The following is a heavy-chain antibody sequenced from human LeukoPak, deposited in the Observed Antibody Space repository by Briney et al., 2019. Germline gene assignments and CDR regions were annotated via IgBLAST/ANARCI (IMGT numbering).Heavy chain of an antibody. Sequence: GGSLRLSCAASGFTFSSYSMNWVRQAPGKGLEWVSSISSSSSCIYYADSVKGRFTISRDNAKNSLYLQMNSLRAEDTAVYYCARRYSGSSLDYWGQGTLVTVSS. CDR3: ARRYSGSSLDY. CDR2: ISSSSSCI. D-gene: IGHD1-26*01. J-gene: IGHJ4*02. V-gene: IGHV3-21*01. CDR1: GFTFSSYS.